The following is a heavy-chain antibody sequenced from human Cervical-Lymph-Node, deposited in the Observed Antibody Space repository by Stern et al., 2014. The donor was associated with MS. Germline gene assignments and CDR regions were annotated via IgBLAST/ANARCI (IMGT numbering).Heavy chain of an antibody. CDR3: ARGYSSGWYAGSDY. V-gene: IGHV3-11*06. Sequence: MQLVESGGGLVKPGGSLRLSCAASGFSFSDYYMSWIRQAPGKGLERVTYISGSTSYTKYADSVKGRFTISRDNTKNSLYLQMNSLSAEDTAVYYCARGYSSGWYAGSDYWGQGSLVTVSS. J-gene: IGHJ4*02. CDR1: GFSFSDYY. D-gene: IGHD6-19*01. CDR2: ISGSTSYT.